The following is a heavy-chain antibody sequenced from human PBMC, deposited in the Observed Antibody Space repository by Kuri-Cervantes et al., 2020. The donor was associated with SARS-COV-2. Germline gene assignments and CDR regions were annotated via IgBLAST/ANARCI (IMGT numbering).Heavy chain of an antibody. CDR2: INPDGSYT. J-gene: IGHJ4*02. CDR3: VRDGDHWNFDY. Sequence: GESLRLSCAASGFTFSGHWIHWVRQAPGKGLVRVSRINPDGSYTNNADSVKGRFTLSRDNAKNMLFLQMNSLRAEDTAVYYCVRDGDHWNFDYWGQGTLVTVSS. CDR1: GFTFSGHW. D-gene: IGHD1-1*01. V-gene: IGHV3-74*01.